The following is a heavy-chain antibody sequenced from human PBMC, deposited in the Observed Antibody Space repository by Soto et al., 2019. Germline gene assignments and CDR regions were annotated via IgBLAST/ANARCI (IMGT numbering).Heavy chain of an antibody. CDR1: GGTFSNYA. CDR3: VRLYHDDSGRSAFDI. Sequence: QVQLVQSGAEVKKPGSSVKVSCRASGGTFSNYAINWVRQAPVQGLEWMGGIIPIFGTADYAQNFQGRVTITTDESTNTAYMELSRLGSEDTALYFCVRLYHDDSGRSAFDIWGQGTMVTVSS. CDR2: IIPIFGTA. D-gene: IGHD3-22*01. J-gene: IGHJ3*02. V-gene: IGHV1-69*01.